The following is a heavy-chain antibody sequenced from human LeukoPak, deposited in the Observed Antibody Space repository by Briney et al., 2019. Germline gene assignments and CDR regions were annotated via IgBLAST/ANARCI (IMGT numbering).Heavy chain of an antibody. Sequence: PGRSLRPSCAASGFTFSSYGMHWVRQAAGKGLGWVAVISYDGSNKYYADSVKGRFTISRDNSKNTLYLQMNSLRAEDTAVYYCARDSSGWYSLDYWGQGTLVTVSS. D-gene: IGHD6-19*01. CDR2: ISYDGSNK. V-gene: IGHV3-30*03. CDR3: ARDSSGWYSLDY. CDR1: GFTFSSYG. J-gene: IGHJ4*02.